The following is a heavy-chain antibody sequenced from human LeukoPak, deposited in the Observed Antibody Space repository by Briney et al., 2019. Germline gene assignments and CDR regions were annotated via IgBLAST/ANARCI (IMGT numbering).Heavy chain of an antibody. J-gene: IGHJ4*02. CDR1: GGSXSGYY. CDR3: ARGLYSSSSY. CDR2: INHSGST. Sequence: PXETLSLTCAVYGGSXSGYYWSWIRQPPGKGLEWIGEINHSGSTNYNPSLKSRVTISVDTSKNQFSLKLSSVTAADTAVYYCARGLYSSSSYWGQGTLVTVSS. D-gene: IGHD6-13*01. V-gene: IGHV4-34*01.